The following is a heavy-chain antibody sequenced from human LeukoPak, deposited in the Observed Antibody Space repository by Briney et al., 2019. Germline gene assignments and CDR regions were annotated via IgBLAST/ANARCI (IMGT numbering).Heavy chain of an antibody. CDR1: GYTFTGYY. CDR2: INPNSGGT. V-gene: IGHV1-2*02. J-gene: IGHJ3*01. Sequence: ASVKVSCKASGYTFTGYYMHWVRQAPGQGLEWMGWINPNSGGTNYAQKFQGRVTMTRDTSISTAYMELSRLRSEDTAIYHCARIRDGYNDAYDLWGQGTVVTVPS. CDR3: ARIRDGYNDAYDL. D-gene: IGHD5-24*01.